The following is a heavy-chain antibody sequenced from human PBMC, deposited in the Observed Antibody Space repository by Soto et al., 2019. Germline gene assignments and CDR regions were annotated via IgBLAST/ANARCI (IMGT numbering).Heavy chain of an antibody. CDR3: TTGPPHYYYGMDV. V-gene: IGHV3-15*01. J-gene: IGHJ6*02. Sequence: GGSLRLSCAASGFTFSNAWISWVRQAPGKGLEWVGRIKSKTDGGTTDYAAPVKGRFTISRDDSKNTLYLQMNSLKTEDTAVYYCTTGPPHYYYGMDVWGQGTTVTVSS. CDR1: GFTFSNAW. CDR2: IKSKTDGGTT.